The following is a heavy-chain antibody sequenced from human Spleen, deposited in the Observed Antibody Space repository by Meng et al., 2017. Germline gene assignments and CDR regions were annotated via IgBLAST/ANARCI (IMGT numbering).Heavy chain of an antibody. Sequence: GESLKISCAASGFTFSDYYMSWIRQAPGKGLEWISYISSSGDSISYADSVKGRFTISRDNVENTVYLQINSLRAEDTALYYCARGGWLQPYDYWGQGTLVTVSS. V-gene: IGHV3-11*04. CDR1: GFTFSDYY. CDR3: ARGGWLQPYDY. D-gene: IGHD5-24*01. CDR2: ISSSGDSI. J-gene: IGHJ4*02.